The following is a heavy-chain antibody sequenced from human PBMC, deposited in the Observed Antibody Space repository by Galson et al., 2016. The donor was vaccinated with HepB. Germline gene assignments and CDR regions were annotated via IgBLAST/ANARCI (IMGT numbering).Heavy chain of an antibody. CDR1: GFTFSNYT. D-gene: IGHD3-3*01. V-gene: IGHV3-21*01. Sequence: SLRLSCAASGFTFSNYTMNWVRQAPGKGLEWVSFISSSSSYIYYADSVKGRCTISRDNAKNSRYLQINGLRAEDTAVYYCARDAPILRFLYGMDVWGQGTTVTVSS. J-gene: IGHJ6*02. CDR3: ARDAPILRFLYGMDV. CDR2: ISSSSSYI.